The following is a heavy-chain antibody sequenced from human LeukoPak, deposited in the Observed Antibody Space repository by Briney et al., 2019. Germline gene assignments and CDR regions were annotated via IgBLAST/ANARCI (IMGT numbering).Heavy chain of an antibody. D-gene: IGHD1-26*01. CDR2: IIPIFGTA. V-gene: IGHV1-69*05. CDR3: ARDPGSGSYYIAEYFQH. Sequence: SAKVSCKASGGTFSSYAISWVRQAPGQGLEWMGGIIPIFGTANYAQKFQGRVTITTDESTSTAYMELRSLRSDDTAVYYCARDPGSGSYYIAEYFQHWGQGTLVTVSS. J-gene: IGHJ1*01. CDR1: GGTFSSYA.